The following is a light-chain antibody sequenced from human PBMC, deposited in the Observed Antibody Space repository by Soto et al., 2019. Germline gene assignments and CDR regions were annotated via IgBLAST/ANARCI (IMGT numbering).Light chain of an antibody. J-gene: IGKJ5*01. CDR1: QTISSW. CDR3: LQDYDFPYT. Sequence: DIQMTQSPSTLSGSVGDRVTITCRASQTISSWLAWYQQKPGKAPKLLIYKASTLKSGVPSRFSGSGSGTDFTLTINDLQPEDVATYFCLQDYDFPYTFGQGTRLEIK. CDR2: KAS. V-gene: IGKV1-5*03.